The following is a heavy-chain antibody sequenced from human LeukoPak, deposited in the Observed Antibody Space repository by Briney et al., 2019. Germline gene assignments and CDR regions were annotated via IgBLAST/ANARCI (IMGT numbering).Heavy chain of an antibody. CDR3: ARFRYYYDSSGYYYLFDAFDI. D-gene: IGHD3-22*01. J-gene: IGHJ3*02. Sequence: ESGPVLVKPTETLTLTCTVSGFSLSNARMGVSWICQPPGKALEWLAHIFSNDEKSYSTSLKSRLTISKDTSKSQVVLTMTNMDPVDTATYYCARFRYYYDSSGYYYLFDAFDIWGQGTMVTVSS. CDR1: GFSLSNARMG. V-gene: IGHV2-26*01. CDR2: IFSNDEK.